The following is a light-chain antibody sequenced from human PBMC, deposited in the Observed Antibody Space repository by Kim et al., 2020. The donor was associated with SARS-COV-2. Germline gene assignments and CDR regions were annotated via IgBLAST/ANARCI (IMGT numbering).Light chain of an antibody. CDR3: GTWDSSLNGLV. CDR2: DNK. J-gene: IGLJ2*01. Sequence: GETVTISCAGSSSNSDQNYVSWYQQSPGTAPHLLIYDNKKRPAGIPGRFSGSTSGTSATLGITGLQTGDEADYYCGTWDSSLNGLVFGGGTQLTVL. V-gene: IGLV1-51*01. CDR1: SSNSDQNY.